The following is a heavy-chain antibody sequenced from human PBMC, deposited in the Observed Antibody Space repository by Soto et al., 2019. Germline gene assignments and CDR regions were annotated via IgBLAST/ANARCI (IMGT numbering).Heavy chain of an antibody. CDR2: LYYGGTT. CDR3: ARGAGSFYYYGMDV. D-gene: IGHD6-13*01. CDR1: GGSISSYY. J-gene: IGHJ6*02. Sequence: PSETLSLTCTVSGGSISSYYWSWIRQPPGKGLDWIGYLYYGGTTNYNPSLKSRVSISVDTSKNQFSLKLTSVTAADTAVYYCARGAGSFYYYGMDVWGHGTTVTVSS. V-gene: IGHV4-59*01.